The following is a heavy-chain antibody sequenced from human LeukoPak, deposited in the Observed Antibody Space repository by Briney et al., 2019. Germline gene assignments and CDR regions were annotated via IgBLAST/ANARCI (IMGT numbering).Heavy chain of an antibody. Sequence: SVKVSCKASGGTFSRDAISGVRQGPGEGVEWMCGIIPIFGTANYAQNFQGRVTITTDQSTSTAYMELSSLRSEDTAVYYCARHFWSGYYRDYWGQGTLVTVSS. CDR1: GGTFSRDA. D-gene: IGHD3-3*02. CDR3: ARHFWSGYYRDY. CDR2: IIPIFGTA. V-gene: IGHV1-69*05. J-gene: IGHJ4*02.